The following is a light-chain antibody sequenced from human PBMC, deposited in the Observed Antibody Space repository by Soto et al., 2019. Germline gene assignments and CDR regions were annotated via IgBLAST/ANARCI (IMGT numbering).Light chain of an antibody. CDR2: SNS. V-gene: IGLV1-44*01. CDR3: AAWDGTLTDYV. J-gene: IGLJ1*01. CDR1: SSNIGSST. Sequence: QSALTQPPSSSVTPGQRVTISCSGSSSNIGSSTVNWYQQLPGTAPKSLIYSNSQRPSGVPDRFSGSKSGTSASLAISGLQSEDEADYYCAAWDGTLTDYVFGTGTKVTVL.